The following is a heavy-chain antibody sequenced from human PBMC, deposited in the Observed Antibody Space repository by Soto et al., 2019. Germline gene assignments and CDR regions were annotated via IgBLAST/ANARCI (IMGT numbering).Heavy chain of an antibody. V-gene: IGHV1-69*13. CDR1: GGTFSSYA. J-gene: IGHJ4*02. Sequence: SVKVSCKASGGTFSSYAISWVRQAPGQGLEWMGGIIPFFGTENYAQKFQGRVTITADESTSTAYMELSSLRSEDTAVYYCARAPYSSATKPEFDYWGQGTLVTVSS. D-gene: IGHD6-25*01. CDR2: IIPFFGTE. CDR3: ARAPYSSATKPEFDY.